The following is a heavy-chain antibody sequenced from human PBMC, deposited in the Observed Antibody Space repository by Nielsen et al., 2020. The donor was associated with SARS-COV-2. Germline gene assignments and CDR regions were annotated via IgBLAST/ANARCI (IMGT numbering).Heavy chain of an antibody. J-gene: IGHJ4*02. CDR1: GYTFTSYY. CDR2: INPSSGNT. CDR3: ARGSSGWYERGGRRWHYFDY. D-gene: IGHD6-19*01. V-gene: IGHV1-46*01. Sequence: ASVKVSCKASGYTFTSYYMHWVRRAPGQGLEWMGIINPSSGNTNYAQKFQGRVTMTRDTSTSTVYMELSSLRSEDTAVYYCARGSSGWYERGGRRWHYFDYWGQGTLVTVSS.